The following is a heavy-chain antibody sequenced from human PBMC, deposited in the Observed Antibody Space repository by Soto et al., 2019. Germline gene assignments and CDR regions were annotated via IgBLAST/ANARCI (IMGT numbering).Heavy chain of an antibody. V-gene: IGHV1-18*04. CDR3: ARDLGHYCSGGSCYGRSYYYGMDV. D-gene: IGHD2-15*01. Sequence: ASVKVSCKASGYTFTSYGISWVRQAPGQGLEWMGWISAYNGNTNYAQKLQGRVTMTTDTSTSTAYMELRSLRSEDTAVYYCARDLGHYCSGGSCYGRSYYYGMDVWGQGTTVTVSS. CDR2: ISAYNGNT. J-gene: IGHJ6*02. CDR1: GYTFTSYG.